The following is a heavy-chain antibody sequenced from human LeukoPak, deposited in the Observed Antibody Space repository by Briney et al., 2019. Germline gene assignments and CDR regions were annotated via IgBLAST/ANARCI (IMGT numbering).Heavy chain of an antibody. J-gene: IGHJ3*02. V-gene: IGHV3-48*01. CDR1: RFTFSNYG. CDR3: AREVGTPQAFDI. D-gene: IGHD1-26*01. Sequence: PGGSLRLSCAASRFTFSNYGVNWVRQAPGKGLEWVSYFNSRSSTIYYADSVRGRFTISRDNAKNSLYLQMNSLKAEDTAIYYCAREVGTPQAFDIWGQGTMVTVSS. CDR2: FNSRSSTI.